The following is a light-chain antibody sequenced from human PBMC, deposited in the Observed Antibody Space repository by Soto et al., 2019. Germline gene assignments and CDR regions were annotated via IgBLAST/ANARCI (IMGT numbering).Light chain of an antibody. CDR1: QTISSW. J-gene: IGKJ4*01. Sequence: DIQMTQSPSTLSGSVGDRVTITCRASQTISSWLAWYQQKPGKAPELLIYAASTLQSGVPSRFSGSGSGTAFTLTISSLQPEDVATYYCQQLYSYPLTFGGGTKVDIK. V-gene: IGKV1-5*01. CDR2: AAS. CDR3: QQLYSYPLT.